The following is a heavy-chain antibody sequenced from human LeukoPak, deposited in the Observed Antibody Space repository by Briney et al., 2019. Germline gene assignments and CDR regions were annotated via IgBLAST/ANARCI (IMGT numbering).Heavy chain of an antibody. CDR2: INWNGGST. V-gene: IGHV3-20*04. D-gene: IGHD3-3*01. J-gene: IGHJ6*03. CDR3: EGTIFGVVPRRYYYYYMDV. Sequence: GGSLRLSCAASGFTFDDYGMSWVRQAPGNGLEWVSGINWNGGSTGYADSVKGRFTISRDNAKNSLYLQMNSLRAEDTALYYFEGTIFGVVPRRYYYYYMDVWGKGTTVTVSS. CDR1: GFTFDDYG.